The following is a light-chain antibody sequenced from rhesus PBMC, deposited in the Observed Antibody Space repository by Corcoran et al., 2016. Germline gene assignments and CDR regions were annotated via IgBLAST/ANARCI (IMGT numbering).Light chain of an antibody. V-gene: IGKV1S12*01. Sequence: DIQMTQSPSALSASVGDRVTISCRASQNIYTNLAWYQQKPGKAPKVLIFATSSLQTGTPFRFSGSVSGTDFTLTISSLQPEDSATYSCQHYYDNPPTFGGGTKVEIK. CDR3: QHYYDNPPT. CDR1: QNIYTN. CDR2: ATS. J-gene: IGKJ4*01.